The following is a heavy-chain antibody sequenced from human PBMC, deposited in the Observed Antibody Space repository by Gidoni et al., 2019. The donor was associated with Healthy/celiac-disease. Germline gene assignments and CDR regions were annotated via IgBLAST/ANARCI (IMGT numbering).Heavy chain of an antibody. V-gene: IGHV4-34*01. D-gene: IGHD3-22*01. CDR2: INHSGSN. CDR3: ARRSGGGYYGY. CDR1: GGSFSGYY. Sequence: QVQLQQWGAGLLKPSETLSLTCAVYGGSFSGYYWSWIRQPPGKGLEWIGEINHSGSNNYNPSLKSRVTISVDTSKKQFSLKLSSVTAADTAVYYCARRSGGGYYGYWGQGTLVTVSS. J-gene: IGHJ4*02.